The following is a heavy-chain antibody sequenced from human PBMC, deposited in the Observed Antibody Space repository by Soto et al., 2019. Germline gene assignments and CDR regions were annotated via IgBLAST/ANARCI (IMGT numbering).Heavy chain of an antibody. D-gene: IGHD6-19*01. CDR2: INAGNGNT. V-gene: IGHV1-3*05. CDR1: GYTFTSYA. J-gene: IGHJ4*02. Sequence: QVQLVQSGAEEKKPGASVKVSCKASGYTFTSYAMHWVRQAPGQMLEWMGWINAGNGNTKYSQKFQGRVTITRDTSASKAYMELSSLRSDDTAVYYCARSPGGWLYYGDYWGQGTLVTVSS. CDR3: ARSPGGWLYYGDY.